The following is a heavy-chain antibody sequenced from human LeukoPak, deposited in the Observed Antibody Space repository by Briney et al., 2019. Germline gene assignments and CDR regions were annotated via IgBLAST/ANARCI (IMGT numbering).Heavy chain of an antibody. Sequence: SETLSLTCTVSGGSISSYYWSWIRQTPGKGLEWIGYIYYSGSTNYNPSLRSRVNISVDTSKNQFSLKLSSVTAADTALYYCASLYCSSTSCYLFHWGQGTLVTVSS. V-gene: IGHV4-59*08. CDR3: ASLYCSSTSCYLFH. D-gene: IGHD2-2*01. CDR1: GGSISSYY. J-gene: IGHJ4*02. CDR2: IYYSGST.